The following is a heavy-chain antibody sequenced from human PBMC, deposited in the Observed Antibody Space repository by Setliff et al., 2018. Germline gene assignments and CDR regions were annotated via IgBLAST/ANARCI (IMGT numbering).Heavy chain of an antibody. D-gene: IGHD5-12*01. J-gene: IGHJ4*02. V-gene: IGHV4-61*09. CDR3: ARGGTFRYFDF. CDR2: IYTSWST. CDR1: DDSINSRRYY. Sequence: SETLSLTCTVSDDSINSRRYYWGWFRQPAGKGLEWIGQIYTSWSTNYNPSFKSRLTISVDTSKNQFSLKLRSVTAADTAVYYCARGGTFRYFDFWGQGAPVTVSS.